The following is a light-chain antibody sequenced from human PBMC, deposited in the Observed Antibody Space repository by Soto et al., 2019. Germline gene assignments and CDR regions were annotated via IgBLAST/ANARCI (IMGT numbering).Light chain of an antibody. CDR2: AAS. CDR3: QQGYNTFWT. CDR1: QSIGTS. J-gene: IGKJ1*01. V-gene: IGKV1-39*01. Sequence: DVQMARSPSSRSASVGDIVTVTCRASQSIGTSVHWYQQKAGKAPRVLISAASRLQSGVPSRFSGAGSGTHFTLTISSLQPEDSATYYCQQGYNTFWTFGQGTKVDIK.